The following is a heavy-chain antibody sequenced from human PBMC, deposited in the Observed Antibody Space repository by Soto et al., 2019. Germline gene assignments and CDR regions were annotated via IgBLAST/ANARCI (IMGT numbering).Heavy chain of an antibody. J-gene: IGHJ4*02. CDR1: GFTFSSYW. D-gene: IGHD3-3*01. V-gene: IGHV3-74*01. CDR3: VRDDFGVAMDY. Sequence: EVQLVESGGGLVQPGESLRLSCAASGFTFSSYWMHWVRQAPGKGLVWVAHIDTDGSSTSYADSVKGRFTISRDNAKNTLYLQMNSVRAEDMAVYYCVRDDFGVAMDYWGLGTLVTVSS. CDR2: IDTDGSST.